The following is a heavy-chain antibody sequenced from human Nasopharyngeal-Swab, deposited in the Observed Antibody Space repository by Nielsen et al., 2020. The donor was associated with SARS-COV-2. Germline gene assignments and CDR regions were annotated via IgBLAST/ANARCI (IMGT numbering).Heavy chain of an antibody. J-gene: IGHJ4*02. V-gene: IGHV4-59*01. CDR1: GGSISAYH. D-gene: IGHD1-7*01. CDR3: ARGELLDY. CDR2: IYYSGST. Sequence: SETLSLTCTVSGGSISAYHWSWIRQPPGKGLEWIGYIYYSGSTNYNPSLKSRVTISVDSSKNQFSLKLSSVAAADTAVYYCARGELLDYWGQGTLVTVSS.